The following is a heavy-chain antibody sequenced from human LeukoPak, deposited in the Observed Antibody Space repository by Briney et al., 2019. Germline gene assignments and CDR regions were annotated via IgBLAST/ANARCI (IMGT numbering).Heavy chain of an antibody. D-gene: IGHD1-20*01. CDR2: MLYDGSKK. Sequence: PGGSLRLSCVASGFTFSHYSLHWGRQAPGKGLEGVTLMLYDGSKKYYTDSVRGRFTISRDDSKNTLYLQMNSLRPEDTAIYYCARDGLTGRTDGTLDHWGQGTLVTVSS. CDR1: GFTFSHYS. J-gene: IGHJ4*02. V-gene: IGHV3-30-3*01. CDR3: ARDGLTGRTDGTLDH.